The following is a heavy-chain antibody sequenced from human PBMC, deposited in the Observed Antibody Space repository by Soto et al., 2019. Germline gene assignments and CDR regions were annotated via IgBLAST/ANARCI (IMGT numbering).Heavy chain of an antibody. CDR2: IHHSGST. J-gene: IGHJ6*02. CDR3: ARQGFGQLHGLVDV. V-gene: IGHV4-59*08. CDR1: GGSITSHY. Sequence: SETLSLTCSVSGGSITSHYCSWFRQPPGKGLEWIGYIHHSGSTSYNPSLKSRVTMSVDTSKNHFSLKVNSVTAADTALYYCARQGFGQLHGLVDVWGPGTTVTVS. D-gene: IGHD3-10*01.